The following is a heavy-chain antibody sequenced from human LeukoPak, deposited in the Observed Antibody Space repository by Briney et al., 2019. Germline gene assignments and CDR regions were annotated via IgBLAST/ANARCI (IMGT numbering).Heavy chain of an antibody. D-gene: IGHD2-2*01. CDR3: ARENIVVVPAASGYLDV. J-gene: IGHJ6*03. CDR2: ISSTGTYI. CDR1: GFILSRYT. V-gene: IGHV3-21*01. Sequence: PGGSLRLSCAASGFILSRYTMNWVRQAPGKGLEWVSSISSTGTYIYYADSVKGRFTISRDNAKNSLYLQMNSLRAEDTAVYYCARENIVVVPAASGYLDVWGKWTTVTVSS.